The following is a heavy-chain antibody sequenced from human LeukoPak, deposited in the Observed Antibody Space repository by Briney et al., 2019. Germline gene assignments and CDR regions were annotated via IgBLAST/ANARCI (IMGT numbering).Heavy chain of an antibody. CDR1: GGTFSSYA. CDR3: ASAYYDTLTGYPPGGMDV. D-gene: IGHD3-9*01. Sequence: SVKVSCKASGGTFSSYAISWVRQAPGQGLEWMGGIIPIFGTANYAQKFQGRVTITADKSTSTAYMELSSLRSEDTAVYYCASAYYDTLTGYPPGGMDVWGKGTTVTVSS. J-gene: IGHJ6*04. V-gene: IGHV1-69*06. CDR2: IIPIFGTA.